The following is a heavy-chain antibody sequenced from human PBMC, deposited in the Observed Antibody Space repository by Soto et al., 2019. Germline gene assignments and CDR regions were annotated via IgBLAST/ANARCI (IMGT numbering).Heavy chain of an antibody. V-gene: IGHV1-69*13. CDR3: ARSQGSSASLEIYYYYYYGMDV. J-gene: IGHJ6*02. CDR2: IIPIPGTA. Sequence: SAKVSCKASGGTFYIYAIIWARQEKGQGLEWMGGIIPIPGTANYAQKFQGRVTIAADESTSTAYMELSSLRSEDTAVYYCARSQGSSASLEIYYYYYYGMDVWGQGTTVTVSS. D-gene: IGHD2-2*01. CDR1: GGTFYIYA.